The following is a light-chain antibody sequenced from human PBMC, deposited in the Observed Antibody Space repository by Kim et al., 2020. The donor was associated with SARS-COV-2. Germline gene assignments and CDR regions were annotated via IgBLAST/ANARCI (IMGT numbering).Light chain of an antibody. CDR1: SRDSYTYNR. CDR2: EVS. V-gene: IGLV2-18*02. Sequence: GQSVTISCIGISRDSYTYNRVSWYQQAPGTAPKLIIYEVSNRPSGVPDRFSGSKSGNSASLTISGLQAEDEAFYYCTSYIGTATLVFGGGTKLTVL. CDR3: TSYIGTATLV. J-gene: IGLJ2*01.